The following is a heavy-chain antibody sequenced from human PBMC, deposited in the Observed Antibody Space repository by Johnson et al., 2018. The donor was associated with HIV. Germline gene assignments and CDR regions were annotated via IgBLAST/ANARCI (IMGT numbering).Heavy chain of an antibody. Sequence: QVQLVESGGGVVQPGRSLRLSCAASRFTFSSFAMHWVRQAPGKGLEWVAVISYDASNKYYADSVKGRFTISRDNSKNTLYLQMNSLRAEDTAVYYCARDKGGIVGYDAFDIWGQGTMVTVSS. CDR3: ARDKGGIVGYDAFDI. V-gene: IGHV3-30*04. CDR1: RFTFSSFA. CDR2: ISYDASNK. D-gene: IGHD1-26*01. J-gene: IGHJ3*02.